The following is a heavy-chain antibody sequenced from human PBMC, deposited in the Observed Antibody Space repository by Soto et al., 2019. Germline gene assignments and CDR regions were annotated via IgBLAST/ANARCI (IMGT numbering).Heavy chain of an antibody. CDR2: IHHSGST. V-gene: IGHV4-34*01. CDR3: ARGKRGLSPLKVYFHGMDV. D-gene: IGHD3-10*01. J-gene: IGHJ6*02. CDR1: GESFSGYY. Sequence: SETLSLTCGVSGESFSGYYWTWIRQAPGKGLEWLGEIHHSGSTNYNPSLKSRVTISRDTSKRQFSLKLISVTAADTAVYYCARGKRGLSPLKVYFHGMDVWGQGTTVTVSS.